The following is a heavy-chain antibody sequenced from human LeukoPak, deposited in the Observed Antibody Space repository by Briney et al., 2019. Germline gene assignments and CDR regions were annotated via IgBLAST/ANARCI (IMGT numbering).Heavy chain of an antibody. CDR3: ARDGDGGYFDY. J-gene: IGHJ4*02. D-gene: IGHD7-27*01. V-gene: IGHV3-23*01. CDR1: GFTFSDYG. Sequence: GGSLRLSCAASGFTFSDYGMNWVRQTPGKGLEWVSAIGGRGGSAYYADSVKGRFTISRDNTKNSLYLQMNSLRAEDTAVYYCARDGDGGYFDYWGQGTLVTVSS. CDR2: IGGRGGSA.